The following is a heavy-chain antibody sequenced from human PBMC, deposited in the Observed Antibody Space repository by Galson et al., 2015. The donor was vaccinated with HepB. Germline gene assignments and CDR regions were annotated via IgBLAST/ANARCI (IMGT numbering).Heavy chain of an antibody. CDR1: GFTFSSYA. J-gene: IGHJ4*02. CDR3: AREEDGDSGTIDY. D-gene: IGHD4-17*01. CDR2: ISYDGSNK. V-gene: IGHV3-30-3*01. Sequence: SLRLSCAASGFTFSSYAMHWVRQAPGKGLEWVAVISYDGSNKYYADSVKGRFTISRDNSKNTLYLQMNSLRAEDTAVYYCAREEDGDSGTIDYWGQGTLVTVSS.